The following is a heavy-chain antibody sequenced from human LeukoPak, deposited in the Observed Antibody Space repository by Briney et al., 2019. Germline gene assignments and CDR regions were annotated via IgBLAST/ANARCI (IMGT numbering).Heavy chain of an antibody. Sequence: PGRSLRLSCAASGFTFSSYPMHWVRQAPGKGLEWVAVISYDESNKYYADSVKGRFTVSRDNSKNTLYLQMNSLRAEDTAVYYCARVRDSSNWYAFDIWGQGTMVTVSS. D-gene: IGHD6-13*01. CDR1: GFTFSSYP. J-gene: IGHJ3*02. CDR3: ARVRDSSNWYAFDI. CDR2: ISYDESNK. V-gene: IGHV3-30*04.